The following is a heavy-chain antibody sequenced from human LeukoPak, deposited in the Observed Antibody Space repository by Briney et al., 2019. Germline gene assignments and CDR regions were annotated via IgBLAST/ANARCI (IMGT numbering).Heavy chain of an antibody. D-gene: IGHD1-26*01. CDR2: INPGDSDT. J-gene: IGHJ3*02. Sequence: GESLKISCKGSGYRFTTCWIGWVGQMPGKGLEYMGIINPGDSDTRYSPSFQGQVTISVDKSISTAYLQWSSLKASDTAMYYCASPRVGATAFDIWGQGTLVTVSS. V-gene: IGHV5-51*01. CDR1: GYRFTTCW. CDR3: ASPRVGATAFDI.